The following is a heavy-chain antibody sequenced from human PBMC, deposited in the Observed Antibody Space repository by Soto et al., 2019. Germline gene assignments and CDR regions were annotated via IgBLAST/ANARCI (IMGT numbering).Heavy chain of an antibody. CDR1: GFTFANYG. CDR3: AKAGGSDRDFDY. V-gene: IGHV3-30*18. D-gene: IGHD1-26*01. CDR2: TSYDGNRK. Sequence: PGGSLRLSCTGSGFTFANYGMHWVRKGPGKGLGGGGSTSYDGNRKYYADSLKGRFPTSSDNSNKLVYLQMTSLGPEDSSVYYCAKAGGSDRDFDYWGQGALVTVSS. J-gene: IGHJ4*02.